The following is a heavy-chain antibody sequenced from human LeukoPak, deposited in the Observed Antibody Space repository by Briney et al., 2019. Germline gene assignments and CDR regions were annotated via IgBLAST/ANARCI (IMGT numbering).Heavy chain of an antibody. CDR2: INPSGGST. CDR3: ARGASGSYHNPPSSY. D-gene: IGHD1-26*01. CDR1: GYTFASYY. J-gene: IGHJ4*02. V-gene: IGHV1-46*01. Sequence: ASVKVSCKASGYTFASYYMHWVRQAPGQGLEWRGKINPSGGSTSYAQNFQGRVTMTRDMSTSTVYMELSSLRSEDTAVHYCARGASGSYHNPPSSYWGQGTLVTVSS.